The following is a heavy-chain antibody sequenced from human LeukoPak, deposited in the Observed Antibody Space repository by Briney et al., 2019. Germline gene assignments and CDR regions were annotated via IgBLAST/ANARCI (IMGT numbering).Heavy chain of an antibody. D-gene: IGHD2-2*01. J-gene: IGHJ4*02. CDR1: GGSISSSSYH. V-gene: IGHV4-39*07. Sequence: PSETLSLTCTVSGGSISSSSYHWGWIRQPPGKGLEWIGTIYYSGSTYYNPSLKSRVAISVDTSKNQFSLKLSSVTAADTAVYYCARAAYQQLSRVFDYWGQGTLVTVSS. CDR2: IYYSGST. CDR3: ARAAYQQLSRVFDY.